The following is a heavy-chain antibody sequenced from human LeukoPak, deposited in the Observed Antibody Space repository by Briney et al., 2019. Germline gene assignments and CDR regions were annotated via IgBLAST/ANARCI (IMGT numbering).Heavy chain of an antibody. CDR3: ARTGYYDSSGYYAFDI. Sequence: SETLSLTCTVSGGSMSSRYWSWIRQPPGKGLEWIGYVYYSGTTNSNPSLKSRVTISVDTSKNQFSLKLSSVTAADTAVYYCARTGYYDSSGYYAFDIWGQGTMVTVS. CDR1: GGSMSSRY. D-gene: IGHD3-22*01. J-gene: IGHJ3*02. V-gene: IGHV4-59*11. CDR2: VYYSGTT.